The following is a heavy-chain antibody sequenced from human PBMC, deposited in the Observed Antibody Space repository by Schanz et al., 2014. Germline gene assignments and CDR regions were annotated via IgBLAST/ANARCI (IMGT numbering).Heavy chain of an antibody. CDR2: IGNGGVTI. V-gene: IGHV3-11*01. Sequence: QVHLLESGGGLVEPGGSLRLSCAASGFPFSDYFMAWIRQPPGRGLEWVSYIGNGGVTIYYADSVKGRFTISRDNSKNSLYLQMNSLRAEDTAVYYCARIGGSGFDYWAQGTLVTVSS. J-gene: IGHJ4*02. D-gene: IGHD6-25*01. CDR1: GFPFSDYF. CDR3: ARIGGSGFDY.